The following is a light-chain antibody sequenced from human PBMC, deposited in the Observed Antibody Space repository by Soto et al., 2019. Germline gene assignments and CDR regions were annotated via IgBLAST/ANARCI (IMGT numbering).Light chain of an antibody. Sequence: QSALTQPASVSGSPGQSITISCTGTSGDIGSYNRVSWYQQHPGKAPKLIIYEVTERPSGVSNRFSGSKSGNTASLTISGLQAEDEAESSCSSYTNINTRACVFGTGTKVTVL. CDR1: SGDIGSYNR. V-gene: IGLV2-14*01. J-gene: IGLJ1*01. CDR3: SSYTNINTRACV. CDR2: EVT.